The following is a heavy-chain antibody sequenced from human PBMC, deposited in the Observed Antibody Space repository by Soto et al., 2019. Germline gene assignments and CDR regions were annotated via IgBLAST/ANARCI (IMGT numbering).Heavy chain of an antibody. D-gene: IGHD3-22*01. CDR2: IVPIFGTA. J-gene: IGHJ6*02. V-gene: IGHV1-69*13. CDR3: ARGKVVVIKPYYYYGMDV. Sequence: AASVKVSCKASGGTFSSYAISWVRQAPGQGLEWMGGIVPIFGTANYAQKFQGRVTITADESTSTAYMELSSLRSEDTAVYYCARGKVVVIKPYYYYGMDVWGQGTKVTVSS. CDR1: GGTFSSYA.